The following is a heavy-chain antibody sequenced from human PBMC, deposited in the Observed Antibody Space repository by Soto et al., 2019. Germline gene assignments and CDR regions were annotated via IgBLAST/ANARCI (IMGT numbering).Heavy chain of an antibody. J-gene: IGHJ6*02. Sequence: ASVKVSCKASGGTFSSYAISWVRQAPGQGLEWMGGIIPIFGTANYAQKFQGRVTITADESTSTAYMELSSLRSEDTAVYYCATDQSRFTSFGGPRDYYYRLDVWGQGTTVTVSS. CDR2: IIPIFGTA. CDR1: GGTFSSYA. CDR3: ATDQSRFTSFGGPRDYYYRLDV. D-gene: IGHD3-3*01. V-gene: IGHV1-69*13.